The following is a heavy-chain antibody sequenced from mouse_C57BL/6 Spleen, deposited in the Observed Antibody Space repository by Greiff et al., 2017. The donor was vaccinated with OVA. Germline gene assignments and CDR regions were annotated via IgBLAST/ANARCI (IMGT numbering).Heavy chain of an antibody. Sequence: VQLQQSGAELVKPGASVKLSCTASGFNIKDYYMHWVKQRTEQGLEWIGRIDPEDGETKYAPQFQGKATITADTSSNTAYLQLSSLTSEDTAVYYCATITTVTPFDYWGQGTTLTVSS. CDR3: ATITTVTPFDY. CDR1: GFNIKDYY. D-gene: IGHD1-1*01. V-gene: IGHV14-2*01. J-gene: IGHJ2*01. CDR2: IDPEDGET.